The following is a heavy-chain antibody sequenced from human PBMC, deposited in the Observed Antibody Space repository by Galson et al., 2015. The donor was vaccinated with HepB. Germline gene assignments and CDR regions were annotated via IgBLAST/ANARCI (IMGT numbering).Heavy chain of an antibody. D-gene: IGHD3-22*01. CDR1: GYTFTNYT. J-gene: IGHJ4*02. CDR3: ARTPITWIEVVHDC. Sequence: SVKVSCKASGYTFTNYTISWVRQAPGQGFEWMGWISGYNGNTNYAQRVQGRVTMTTDTSTSTAYMELRSLRSDDTAVYYCARTPITWIEVVHDCWGQGTLVTVSS. V-gene: IGHV1-18*01. CDR2: ISGYNGNT.